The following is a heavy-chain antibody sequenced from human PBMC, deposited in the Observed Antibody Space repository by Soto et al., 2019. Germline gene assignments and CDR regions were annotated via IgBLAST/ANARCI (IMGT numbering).Heavy chain of an antibody. Sequence: SETLSLTCTVSGGSISSSSYYWGWIRQPPGKGLEWIGSIYYSGSTYYNPSLKSRVTISVDTSKNQFSLKLSSVTAADTAVYYCARGLGYCSGGSCYSLAGDQSDYYYYGMDVWGQGTTVTVSS. CDR3: ARGLGYCSGGSCYSLAGDQSDYYYYGMDV. CDR2: IYYSGST. D-gene: IGHD2-15*01. CDR1: GGSISSSSYY. J-gene: IGHJ6*02. V-gene: IGHV4-39*01.